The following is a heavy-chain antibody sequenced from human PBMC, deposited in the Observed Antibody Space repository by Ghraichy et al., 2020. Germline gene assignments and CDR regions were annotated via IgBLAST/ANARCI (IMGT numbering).Heavy chain of an antibody. CDR1: GFTFSSYA. CDR3: AKTRPHGSGSYYYYYYGMDV. CDR2: ISGSGGST. Sequence: LSLTCAASGFTFSSYAMSWVRQAPGKGLEWVSAISGSGGSTYYADSVKGRFTISRDNSKNKLYLQMNSLRAEDTAVYYCAKTRPHGSGSYYYYYYGMDVWGQGTTVTVSS. V-gene: IGHV3-23*01. J-gene: IGHJ6*02. D-gene: IGHD3-10*01.